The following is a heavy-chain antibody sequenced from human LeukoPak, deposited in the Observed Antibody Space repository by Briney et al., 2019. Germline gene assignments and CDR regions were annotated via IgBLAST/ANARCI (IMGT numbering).Heavy chain of an antibody. CDR2: ISSSSSTI. D-gene: IGHD1-26*01. Sequence: PGGSLRLSCAASGFTFNSYSMHWVRQAPGKGLEWVSYISSSSSTIYYADSVKGRFTISRDNAKNSLYLQMNSLRAEDTAVYYCARVISGVGATPFDYWGQGTLVTVSS. CDR3: ARVISGVGATPFDY. V-gene: IGHV3-48*01. CDR1: GFTFNSYS. J-gene: IGHJ4*02.